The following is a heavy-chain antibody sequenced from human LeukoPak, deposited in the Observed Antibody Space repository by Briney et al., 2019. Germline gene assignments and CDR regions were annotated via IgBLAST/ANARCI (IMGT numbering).Heavy chain of an antibody. D-gene: IGHD2-15*01. J-gene: IGHJ4*02. V-gene: IGHV3-66*01. CDR3: ARDLGYCSGGTCYVGYFDY. CDR2: IYSDGST. CDR1: GFTVSSNY. Sequence: GGSLRLSCAASGFTVSSNYMNWVRQAPGKGLEWVSIIYSDGSTYYADSVKGRFTISRDNPKNTLYLQMNSRRAEDTAVYYCARDLGYCSGGTCYVGYFDYWGQGTLVTVSS.